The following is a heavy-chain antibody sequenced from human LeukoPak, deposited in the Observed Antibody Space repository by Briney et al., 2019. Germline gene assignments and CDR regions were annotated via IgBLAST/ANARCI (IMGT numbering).Heavy chain of an antibody. V-gene: IGHV4-59*01. CDR2: IYYSGST. CDR3: ARVRDKVGYYYYYMDV. D-gene: IGHD1-26*01. Sequence: SETLSLTCTVSGDSISRYYWSWIRQPPGKGLEWIGYIYYSGSTNYNPSLKSRVTISVDTSKNQFSLKLSSVTAADTAVYYCARVRDKVGYYYYYMDVWGKGTTVTISS. CDR1: GDSISRYY. J-gene: IGHJ6*03.